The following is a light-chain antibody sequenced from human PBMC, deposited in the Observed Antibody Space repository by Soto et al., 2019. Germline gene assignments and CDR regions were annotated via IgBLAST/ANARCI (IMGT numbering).Light chain of an antibody. V-gene: IGLV2-14*01. Sequence: QSALTQPASVSGSPGQSITISCTGTSSDVGGYNYVSWYQQHPGKAPKLMISEVSNRPSGVSNRFSGYKSGNTASLTISGLKAEDEADYYCSAYTSSSTTYVVGTGTKVTV. CDR1: SSDVGGYNY. J-gene: IGLJ1*01. CDR3: SAYTSSSTTYV. CDR2: EVS.